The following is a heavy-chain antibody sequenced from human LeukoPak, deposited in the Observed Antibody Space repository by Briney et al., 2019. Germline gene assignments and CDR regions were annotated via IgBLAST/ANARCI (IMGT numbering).Heavy chain of an antibody. D-gene: IGHD3-3*01. V-gene: IGHV1-46*01. CDR1: GGTFSSYA. J-gene: IGHJ4*02. Sequence: GSSVKVSCKASGGTFSSYAISWVRQAPGQGLEWMGIINPSGGSTSYAQKFQGRVTMTRDTSTSTVYMELSSLRSEDTAVYYCAREGYDFWSGYYSALFDYWGQGTLVTVSS. CDR2: INPSGGST. CDR3: AREGYDFWSGYYSALFDY.